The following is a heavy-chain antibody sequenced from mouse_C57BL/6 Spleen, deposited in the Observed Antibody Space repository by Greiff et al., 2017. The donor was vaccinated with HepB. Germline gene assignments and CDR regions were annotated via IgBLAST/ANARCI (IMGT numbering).Heavy chain of an antibody. CDR3: TRDYYGSRYVDY. D-gene: IGHD1-1*01. J-gene: IGHJ2*01. Sequence: EVQRVESGEGLVKPGGSLKLSCAASGFTFSSYAMSWVRQTPEKRLEWVAYISSGGDYIYYADTVKGRFTISRDNARNTLYLQMSSLKSEDTAMYYCTRDYYGSRYVDYWGQGTTLTVSS. CDR1: GFTFSSYA. V-gene: IGHV5-9-1*02. CDR2: ISSGGDYI.